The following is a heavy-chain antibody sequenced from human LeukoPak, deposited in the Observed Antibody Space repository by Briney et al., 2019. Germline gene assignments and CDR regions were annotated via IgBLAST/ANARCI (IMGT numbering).Heavy chain of an antibody. D-gene: IGHD6-6*01. CDR1: GFTFSSYW. CDR3: ARKYSSSSAADY. CDR2: ISSSSSYI. J-gene: IGHJ4*02. Sequence: GGSLRLSCAASGFTFSSYWMSWVRQAPGKGLEWVSSISSSSSYIYYADSVKGRFTISRDNGKNSLYLQMNSLRAEDTAVYYWARKYSSSSAADYWGQGTLVTVSS. V-gene: IGHV3-21*01.